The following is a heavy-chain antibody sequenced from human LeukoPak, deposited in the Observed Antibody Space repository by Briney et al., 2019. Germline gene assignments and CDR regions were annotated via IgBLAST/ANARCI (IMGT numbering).Heavy chain of an antibody. Sequence: TGGSLRLSCAASGFTFSSYAMSWVRQAPGKGLEWVSAISGSGGSTYYADSVKGRFTISRDNSKNTLYLQMNSLRAEDTAVYYCAKDRYSGSYYGAEYFQHWGQGTLVTVSS. D-gene: IGHD1-26*01. J-gene: IGHJ1*01. V-gene: IGHV3-23*01. CDR2: ISGSGGST. CDR3: AKDRYSGSYYGAEYFQH. CDR1: GFTFSSYA.